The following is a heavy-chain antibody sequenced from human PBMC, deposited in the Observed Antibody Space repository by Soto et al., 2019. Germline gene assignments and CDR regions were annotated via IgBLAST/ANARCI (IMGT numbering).Heavy chain of an antibody. CDR3: ARDEGGP. V-gene: IGHV6-1*01. Sequence: SQTLSLTCAISGDSVSSSSAAWSWIRQSPSRGLEWLGRTYYRSKWNSNYAVSVKGRVTINPDTSKNQFSLQLNSVTPEDTAVYYCARDEGGPWGQGTLVNVSS. J-gene: IGHJ4*02. CDR2: TYYRSKWNS. CDR1: GDSVSSSSAA.